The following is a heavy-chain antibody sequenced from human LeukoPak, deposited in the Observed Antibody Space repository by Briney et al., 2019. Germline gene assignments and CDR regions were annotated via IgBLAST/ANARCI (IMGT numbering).Heavy chain of an antibody. Sequence: PGGSLRLSCAASGFTFSNYWTSWVRQAPGKGLEWVANIKQDGSETYYVDSMKGRFTISRDNAKNSLYLQMNSLRDEDTAVYYCARTTYYYDSSGYYTGRDAFDIWGQGTMVTVSS. D-gene: IGHD3-22*01. V-gene: IGHV3-7*02. CDR3: ARTTYYYDSSGYYTGRDAFDI. CDR1: GFTFSNYW. CDR2: IKQDGSET. J-gene: IGHJ3*02.